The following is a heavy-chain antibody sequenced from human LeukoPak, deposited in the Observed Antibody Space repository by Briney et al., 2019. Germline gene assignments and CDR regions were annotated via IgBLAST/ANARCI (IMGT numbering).Heavy chain of an antibody. V-gene: IGHV3-23*01. CDR1: GFTFSIYA. CDR3: ARDSIAQDY. CDR2: ISGSGGST. J-gene: IGHJ4*02. D-gene: IGHD3-22*01. Sequence: GGSLRLSCAASGFTFSIYAMSWVRQAPGKGLEWVSAISGSGGSTYYADSVKGRFTISRDNAKNSLYLQMNSLRAEDTAVYYCARDSIAQDYWGQGTLVTVSS.